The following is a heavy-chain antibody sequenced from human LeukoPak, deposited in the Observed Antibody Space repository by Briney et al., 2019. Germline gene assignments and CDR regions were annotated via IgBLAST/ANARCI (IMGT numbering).Heavy chain of an antibody. J-gene: IGHJ6*03. CDR1: GFTFTTYW. V-gene: IGHV3-7*01. Sequence: GGSLRLSCAASGFTFTTYWMSWVRQAPGKGLEWVANIKQDGTVKYYVDSVKGRFTISRDNAKNSLYLQMNSLRVEDTAVYYCAKGSDYDLPYYYYYMDVWGKGTTVTISS. CDR2: IKQDGTVK. CDR3: AKGSDYDLPYYYYYMDV. D-gene: IGHD3-16*01.